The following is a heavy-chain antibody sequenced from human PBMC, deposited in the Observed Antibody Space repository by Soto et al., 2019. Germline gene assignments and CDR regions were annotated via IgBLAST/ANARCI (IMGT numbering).Heavy chain of an antibody. J-gene: IGHJ3*02. CDR2: ISNGGTT. V-gene: IGHV3-23*01. D-gene: IGHD3-9*01. CDR3: AKVWRGDDVLSAFDI. CDR1: GCSRRNKE. Sequence: AVKGSSVDSGCSRRNKEMNWVRQAPGKGLEWVSVISNGGTTYYVDSVKGRFTISRDNSKNTVYLQINSLRAEDTAVYYCAKVWRGDDVLSAFDIWGQGTMVTVSS.